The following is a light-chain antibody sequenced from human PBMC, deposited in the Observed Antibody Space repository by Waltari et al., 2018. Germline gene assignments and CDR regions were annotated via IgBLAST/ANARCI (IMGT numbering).Light chain of an antibody. V-gene: IGKV1-9*01. Sequence: IQLTQSPSSLSASVGDRVTITCRASQGISSYLPGYQKKPGKATKPLIYAASTLQSGVPSRFSGSGSWTDFTLTISSLQPEDFATYYCQQLHSYPITFGQGTRLEIK. CDR2: AAS. J-gene: IGKJ5*01. CDR1: QGISSY. CDR3: QQLHSYPIT.